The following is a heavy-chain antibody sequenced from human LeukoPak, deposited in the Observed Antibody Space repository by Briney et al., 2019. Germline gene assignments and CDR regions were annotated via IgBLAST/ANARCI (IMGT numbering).Heavy chain of an antibody. CDR2: IYYNGNP. CDR3: ARDKSDSWFYH. J-gene: IGHJ5*02. Sequence: SETLSLTCPVSGGSISTTSYYWGWIRQPPGKGLEWIGSIYYNGNPNYNPSLESRVTISIDMSKNQFSLKLTSVTAADTAVYYCARDKSDSWFYHWGQGTQVTVSS. V-gene: IGHV4-39*07. CDR1: GGSISTTSYY.